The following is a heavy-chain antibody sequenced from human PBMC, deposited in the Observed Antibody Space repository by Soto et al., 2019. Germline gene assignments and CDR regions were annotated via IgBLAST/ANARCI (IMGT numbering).Heavy chain of an antibody. CDR1: GGTFSSYA. V-gene: IGHV1-69*06. CDR3: ARDGSRYYVFGSVYYTNNYTYYGMDG. D-gene: IGHD3-3*01. Sequence: SVKFSCKASGGTFSSYAISWVRQAPGQGLEWMGGIIPIFGTANYAQKFQGRVTITADKSTSTAYMELSSLSSEDTAVYYCARDGSRYYVFGSVYYTNNYTYYGMDGWGQGTTFTFS. J-gene: IGHJ6*02. CDR2: IIPIFGTA.